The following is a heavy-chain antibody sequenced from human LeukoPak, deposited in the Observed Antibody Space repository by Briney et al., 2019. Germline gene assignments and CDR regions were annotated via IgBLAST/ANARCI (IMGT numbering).Heavy chain of an antibody. CDR3: ARDSAYYGSGSPYYYGMNV. J-gene: IGHJ6*04. V-gene: IGHV3-64*04. CDR1: GFTFSSYA. D-gene: IGHD3-10*01. CDR2: ISSNGGST. Sequence: PGGSLRLSCSASGFTFSSYAMHWVRQAPGKGLEYVSAISSNGGSTYYADSVKGRFTISRDNSKNTLYLQMNSLRAEDTAVYYCARDSAYYGSGSPYYYGMNVWGKGTTVTVSS.